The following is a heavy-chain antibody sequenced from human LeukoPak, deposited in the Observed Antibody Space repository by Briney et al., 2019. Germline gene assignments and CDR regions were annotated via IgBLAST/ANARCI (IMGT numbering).Heavy chain of an antibody. V-gene: IGHV3-21*01. CDR1: GSTFSSYS. D-gene: IGHD4-17*01. CDR3: ASTVTNDAFDI. Sequence: PGGSLRLSCAASGSTFSSYSMNWVRQAPGKGLEWVSSISSSSSYIYYADSVKGRFTISRDNAKNSLYLQMNSLRAEDTAVYYCASTVTNDAFDIWGQGTMVTVSS. CDR2: ISSSSSYI. J-gene: IGHJ3*02.